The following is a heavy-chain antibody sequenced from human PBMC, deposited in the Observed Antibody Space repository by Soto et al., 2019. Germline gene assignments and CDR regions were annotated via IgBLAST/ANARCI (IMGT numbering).Heavy chain of an antibody. CDR3: ARVSDYDSANWFDP. CDR1: GGSISSSSYY. CDR2: IYYSGST. J-gene: IGHJ5*02. D-gene: IGHD5-12*01. V-gene: IGHV4-39*07. Sequence: SETLSLTCTVSGGSISSSSYYWGWIRQPPGKGLEWIGSIYYSGSTYYNPSLKSRVTISVDTSKNQFSLKLSSVTAADTAVYYCARVSDYDSANWFDPWGQGTLVTVSS.